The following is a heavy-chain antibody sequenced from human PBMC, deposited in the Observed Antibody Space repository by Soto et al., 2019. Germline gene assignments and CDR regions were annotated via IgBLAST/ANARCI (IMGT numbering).Heavy chain of an antibody. CDR3: VRWRGGYSGSYSDY. CDR2: IQNDGGRQ. CDR1: GFTFSTYG. Sequence: QVQLVESGGGVVQPGRSLRLSCATSGFTFSTYGMHWVRQAPGKGLEWVAVIQNDGGRQYYADSVRGRFTISRDNSKNTLVLQMDSLRADDTAVYYCVRWRGGYSGSYSDYWGQGTLVTVSS. V-gene: IGHV3-33*01. J-gene: IGHJ4*02. D-gene: IGHD1-26*01.